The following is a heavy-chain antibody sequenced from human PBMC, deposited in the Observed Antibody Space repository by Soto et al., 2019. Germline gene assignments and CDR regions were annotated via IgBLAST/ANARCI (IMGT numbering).Heavy chain of an antibody. Sequence: EVQLLESGGGFIHPGGSLRLSCAASGFSFSSFAMNWVRQAPGKGLEWVSIISGSADSTFYADSVKGRFTISRDNSKSTVYMQINSLRAEDTAVYYCAKTRGAMIYAISVYGMDVWGQGTTVTVSS. CDR3: AKTRGAMIYAISVYGMDV. D-gene: IGHD2-8*01. CDR2: ISGSADST. CDR1: GFSFSSFA. J-gene: IGHJ6*02. V-gene: IGHV3-23*01.